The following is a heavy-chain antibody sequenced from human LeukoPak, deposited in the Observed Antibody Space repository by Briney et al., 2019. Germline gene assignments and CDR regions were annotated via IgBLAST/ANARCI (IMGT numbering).Heavy chain of an antibody. D-gene: IGHD3-10*01. CDR3: TGGSRSYSDY. V-gene: IGHV3-73*01. Sequence: SPVHWVRQASGKGLEWVGRIRSKTDNYATAYAASVKGRFTISRDDSKNTAYLQMNSLKTEDTAVYYCTGGSRSYSDYWGQGTLVTVSS. J-gene: IGHJ4*02. CDR2: IRSKTDNYAT. CDR1: SP.